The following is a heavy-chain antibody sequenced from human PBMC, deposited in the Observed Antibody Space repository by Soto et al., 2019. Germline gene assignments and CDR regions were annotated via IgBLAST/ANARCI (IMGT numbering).Heavy chain of an antibody. Sequence: EVQLVESGGGLVQPGRSLRLSCAASGFTFDDFAMHWVRQAPGRGLEWVSGINWNSGSSGYADSVQGRFAISRDNAMKFLHLQLNSLRPEDTALYYGVRGSHSDYGDNGYFEFWGQGVLVTVSP. J-gene: IGHJ4*02. CDR1: GFTFDDFA. CDR2: INWNSGSS. CDR3: VRGSHSDYGDNGYFEF. D-gene: IGHD4-17*01. V-gene: IGHV3-9*01.